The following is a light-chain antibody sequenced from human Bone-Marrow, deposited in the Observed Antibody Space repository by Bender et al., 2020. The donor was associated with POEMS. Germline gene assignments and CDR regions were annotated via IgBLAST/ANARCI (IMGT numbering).Light chain of an antibody. V-gene: IGLV1-44*01. CDR1: SSNIGAHA. Sequence: QSVLTQPPSASGTPGQRVTISCSGGSSNIGAHAVNWYQHLPGTAPKLLIYSSHRRPSEVPDRFSGSRSGTSASLAISGLQSEDEADYYCETWDSSLSAGVFGGGTKLTVL. J-gene: IGLJ3*02. CDR2: SSH. CDR3: ETWDSSLSAGV.